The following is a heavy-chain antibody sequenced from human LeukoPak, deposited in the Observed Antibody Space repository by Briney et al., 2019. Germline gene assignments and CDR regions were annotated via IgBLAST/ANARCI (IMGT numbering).Heavy chain of an antibody. CDR3: ASGPHELDY. CDR2: IYYSGST. CDR1: GGTFSSYY. J-gene: IGHJ4*02. D-gene: IGHD1-26*01. Sequence: SETLSLTCTASGGTFSSYYWSWIRQPPGKGLEWIGYIYYSGSTNYNPYLKSRVTISVDTSKNQFSLKVSSVTAADTAVYYCASGPHELDYWGQGTLVTVSS. V-gene: IGHV4-59*01.